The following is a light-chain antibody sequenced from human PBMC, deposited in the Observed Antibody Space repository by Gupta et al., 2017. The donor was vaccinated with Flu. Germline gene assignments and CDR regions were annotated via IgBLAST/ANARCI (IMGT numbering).Light chain of an antibody. CDR1: QSIDSF. V-gene: IGKV3-11*01. J-gene: IGKJ4*01. CDR2: DAS. Sequence: ELVLTQSPATLSLSPGERATLSCRASQSIDSFLAWYKQKPGQTPRLLIYDASNRATGIPARLSGSGSETDFTITISSLEPEDFEVYYCQQRSTWPPALTFGGGTKVEI. CDR3: QQRSTWPPALT.